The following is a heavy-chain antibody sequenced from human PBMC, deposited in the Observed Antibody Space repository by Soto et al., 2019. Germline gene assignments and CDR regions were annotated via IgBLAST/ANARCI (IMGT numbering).Heavy chain of an antibody. J-gene: IGHJ4*02. CDR2: INHSGST. D-gene: IGHD6-6*01. Sequence: SETLSLTCAVYGGSFSGYYWSWIRQPPGKGLEWIGEINHSGSTNYNPSLKSRVTISVDTSKNQFSLKLSSVTAADTAVYYCARGPRIAARPGEFDYWGQGTLVTVSS. CDR1: GGSFSGYY. V-gene: IGHV4-34*01. CDR3: ARGPRIAARPGEFDY.